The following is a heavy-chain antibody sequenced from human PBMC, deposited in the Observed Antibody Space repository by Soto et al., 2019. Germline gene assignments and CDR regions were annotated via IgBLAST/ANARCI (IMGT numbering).Heavy chain of an antibody. CDR1: GGSISSYY. CDR3: ARSGDSSGYYGDDAFDI. CDR2: IYYSGST. V-gene: IGHV4-59*01. D-gene: IGHD3-22*01. J-gene: IGHJ3*02. Sequence: SETLSLTCTVSGGSISSYYWSWIRQPPGKGLEWIGYIYYSGSTNYNPSLKSRVTISVDTSKNQFSLKLSSVTAADTAVYYCARSGDSSGYYGDDAFDIWGKGTMVTVSS.